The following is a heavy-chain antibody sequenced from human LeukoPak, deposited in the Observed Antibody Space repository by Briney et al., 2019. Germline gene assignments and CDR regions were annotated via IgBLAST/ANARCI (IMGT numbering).Heavy chain of an antibody. CDR3: ARILVRSGGSCYMDY. D-gene: IGHD2-15*01. CDR2: IDWDDDK. Sequence: SGPTLVNPTQTLTLTCTFSGFSLSTSGMCVSWIRQPPGKALEWLARIDWDDDKYYSTSLKTRLTISKDTSKNQVVLTMTNMDPVDTATYYCARILVRSGGSCYMDYWGQGALVTVSS. V-gene: IGHV2-70*11. CDR1: GFSLSTSGMC. J-gene: IGHJ4*02.